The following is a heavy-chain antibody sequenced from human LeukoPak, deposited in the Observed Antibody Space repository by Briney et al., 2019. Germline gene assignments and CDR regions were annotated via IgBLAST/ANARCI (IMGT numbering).Heavy chain of an antibody. J-gene: IGHJ4*02. D-gene: IGHD3/OR15-3a*01. V-gene: IGHV4-39*01. Sequence: TPSETLSLTCTVSGVSISGSNSYWGWIRQPPGKGLEWIGSIYYSGNTYYNASLKSQVSISIDTSKNQFSLRLTSVTAADTAVYYCARQTGSGLFILPGGQGTLVTVSS. CDR3: ARQTGSGLFILP. CDR2: IYYSGNT. CDR1: GVSISGSNSY.